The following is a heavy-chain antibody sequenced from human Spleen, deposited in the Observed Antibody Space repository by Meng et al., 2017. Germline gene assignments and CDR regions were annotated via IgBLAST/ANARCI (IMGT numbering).Heavy chain of an antibody. CDR3: ARGVRNTGYTSPSDY. D-gene: IGHD5-12*01. CDR1: GYTFTGYF. Sequence: ASVKVSCKASGYTFTGYFMHWVRQAPGQGLEWMGWINPDSGGTNYAQNFQDRVTMTRDTSISTAYMELSRLRSDDTAVYYCARGVRNTGYTSPSDYWGQGTLVTVSS. J-gene: IGHJ4*02. CDR2: INPDSGGT. V-gene: IGHV1-2*02.